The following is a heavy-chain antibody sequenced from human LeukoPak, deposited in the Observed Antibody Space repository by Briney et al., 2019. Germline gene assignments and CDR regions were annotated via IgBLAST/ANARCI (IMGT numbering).Heavy chain of an antibody. CDR1: GYTFTSYD. CDR2: MNPNSGNT. D-gene: IGHD3-10*01. Sequence: GASVKVSCKASGYTFTSYDINWVRQATGQGLEWMGWMNPNSGNTGYAQKFQGRVTMTRNTSISTAYMELSSLRSEDTAVYYCASVFEGITMVRGVINYYYYMDVWGKGTTVTVSS. V-gene: IGHV1-8*01. J-gene: IGHJ6*03. CDR3: ASVFEGITMVRGVINYYYYMDV.